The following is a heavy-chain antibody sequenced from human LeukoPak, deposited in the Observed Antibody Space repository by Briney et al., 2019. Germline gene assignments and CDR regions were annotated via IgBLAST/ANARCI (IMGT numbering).Heavy chain of an antibody. CDR2: IYHSGST. Sequence: SETLSLTCAVSGGSISGGGYSWSWIRQPPGKGLEWIGYIYHSGSTYYNPSLKSRVTISVDRSKNQFSLKLSSVTAADTAVYYCARRLWYFDLWGRGTLVTVSS. J-gene: IGHJ2*01. CDR3: ARRLWYFDL. V-gene: IGHV4-30-2*01. CDR1: GGSISGGGYS.